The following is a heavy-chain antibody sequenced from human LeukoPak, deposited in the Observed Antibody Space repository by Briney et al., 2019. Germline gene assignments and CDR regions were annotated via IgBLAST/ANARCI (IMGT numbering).Heavy chain of an antibody. Sequence: GSLRLSCAASGLTFSTYAMHWVRQTPGKGLEWVAVISYDGENKYYAGSVKGRFTISRDNSKNTLYLQMHSLRAEDTAVYYCARGPSGTYYDSFDYWGQGTLVTVSS. CDR1: GLTFSTYA. CDR2: ISYDGENK. CDR3: ARGPSGTYYDSFDY. V-gene: IGHV3-30*04. D-gene: IGHD1-26*01. J-gene: IGHJ4*02.